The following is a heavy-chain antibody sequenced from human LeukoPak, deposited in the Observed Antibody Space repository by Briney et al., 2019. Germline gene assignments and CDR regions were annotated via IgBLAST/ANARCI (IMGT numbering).Heavy chain of an antibody. J-gene: IGHJ4*02. CDR3: ATGRRYGSGSYLIFDY. CDR1: GYTLTDLS. D-gene: IGHD3-10*01. V-gene: IGHV1-24*01. Sequence: ASVKVSCKVSGYTLTDLSMHWVRQAPGKGLEWMGGFDPEDGETIYAQKFQGRVTMTEDTSTDTAYMELSSLRSEDTAAYYCATGRRYGSGSYLIFDYWGQGTLVTVSS. CDR2: FDPEDGET.